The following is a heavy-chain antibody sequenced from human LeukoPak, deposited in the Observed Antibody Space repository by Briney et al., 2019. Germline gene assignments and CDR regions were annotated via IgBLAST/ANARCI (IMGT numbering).Heavy chain of an antibody. V-gene: IGHV4-31*03. CDR3: ARGVVPAAIHGGCGWFDP. Sequence: PSETLSLTCTVSGGSIRSGGYYWSWIRQHPGKGLEWIGYIYYSGSTYYNPSLKSRVTISVDTSKNQFSLKLSSVTAADTAVYYCARGVVPAAIHGGCGWFDPWGQGTLVTVSS. CDR2: IYYSGST. CDR1: GGSIRSGGYY. J-gene: IGHJ5*02. D-gene: IGHD2-2*01.